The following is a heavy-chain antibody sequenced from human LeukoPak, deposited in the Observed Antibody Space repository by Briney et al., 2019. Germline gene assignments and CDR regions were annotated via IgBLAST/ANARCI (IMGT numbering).Heavy chain of an antibody. Sequence: PGGSLRLSCAASGFTFSSYGMHWVRQAPGKGLEWVAVISYDGSNKYYADSVKGRFTISRDNSKNTLYLQMNNLRAEDTAVYYCAEDFPTYDFWSGYYDYWGQGTLVTVSS. D-gene: IGHD3-3*01. CDR3: AEDFPTYDFWSGYYDY. V-gene: IGHV3-30*18. CDR1: GFTFSSYG. CDR2: ISYDGSNK. J-gene: IGHJ4*02.